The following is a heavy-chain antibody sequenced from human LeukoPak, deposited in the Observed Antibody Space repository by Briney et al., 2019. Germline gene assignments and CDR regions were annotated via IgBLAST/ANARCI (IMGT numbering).Heavy chain of an antibody. CDR2: INSDGINT. CDR3: ASSSSLGN. CDR1: GFTFSNYW. J-gene: IGHJ4*02. V-gene: IGHV3-74*01. Sequence: GGSLRLSCAASGFTFSNYWMHWVRQAPGKGLVWVSRINSDGINTSYADSVKGRFTISRDNAKNTLNLQMNSLRAEDTAVYYCASSSSLGNWGQGTLVTVSS. D-gene: IGHD6-6*01.